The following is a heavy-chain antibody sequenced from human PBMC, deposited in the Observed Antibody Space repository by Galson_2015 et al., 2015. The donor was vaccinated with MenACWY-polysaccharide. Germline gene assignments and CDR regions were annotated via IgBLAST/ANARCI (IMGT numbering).Heavy chain of an antibody. J-gene: IGHJ4*02. CDR1: GFSVTATGVG. Sequence: PALVKPTQTLSLTCTFSGFSVTATGVGVGWIRQPPGKAPEWLAPLYWGGDKRFSPSLGARPPITKDTSRDQVVLTMTDMDPVDTATYYCVRLLGGVSFDSWGQGTL. D-gene: IGHD1-26*01. CDR2: LYWGGDK. V-gene: IGHV2-5*02. CDR3: VRLLGGVSFDS.